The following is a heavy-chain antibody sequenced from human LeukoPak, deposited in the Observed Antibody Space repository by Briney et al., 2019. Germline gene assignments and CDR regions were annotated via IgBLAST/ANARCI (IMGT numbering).Heavy chain of an antibody. CDR1: GFTFSSYS. J-gene: IGHJ6*02. CDR3: ARGGMKVYPGGVSLYYGMDV. Sequence: GGSLRLSCAASGFTFSSYSMNWVRQAPGKGLEWVSSISSSSSYIYCADSVKGRFTISRDNDKNTLYLQVDRLRAEDTAVYSCARGGMKVYPGGVSLYYGMDVWGQGTTVTVSS. D-gene: IGHD3-16*01. CDR2: ISSSSSYI. V-gene: IGHV3-21*01.